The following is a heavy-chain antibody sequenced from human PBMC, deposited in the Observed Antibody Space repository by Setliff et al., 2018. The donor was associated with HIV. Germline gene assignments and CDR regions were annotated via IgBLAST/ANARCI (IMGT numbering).Heavy chain of an antibody. Sequence: ASVKVSCKVSGYTLAELSMHWVRQAPGKGLEWMGGFDPEDGETIYAQKFQGRVSMTEEKSTDTAYMELSSLRSDDTAVYYCATFYNSGSLTSFDYWGQGIVVTVS. CDR1: GYTLAELS. CDR2: FDPEDGET. CDR3: ATFYNSGSLTSFDY. J-gene: IGHJ4*02. V-gene: IGHV1-24*01. D-gene: IGHD3-10*01.